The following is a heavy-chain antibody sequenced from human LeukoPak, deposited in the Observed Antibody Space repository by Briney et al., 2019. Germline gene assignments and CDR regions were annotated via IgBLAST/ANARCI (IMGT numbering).Heavy chain of an antibody. V-gene: IGHV4-39*01. CDR2: IYYSGST. Sequence: SETMSLTCTVSGGSISSSSYYWGWIRQPPGKGLEWIGSIYYSGSTYYNPSLKSRVTISVDTSKNQFSLKLSSVTAADTAVYYCARLFWSGYYYFDYWGQGTLVTVTS. D-gene: IGHD3-3*01. CDR1: GGSISSSSYY. J-gene: IGHJ4*02. CDR3: ARLFWSGYYYFDY.